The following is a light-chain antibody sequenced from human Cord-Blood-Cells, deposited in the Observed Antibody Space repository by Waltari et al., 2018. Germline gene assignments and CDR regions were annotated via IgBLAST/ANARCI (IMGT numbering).Light chain of an antibody. Sequence: DIVMTQSPDSLAVSLGERATIHCKSSQSVLYSSNNKNYLAWYQQKPGQPPQLLIYWASTREAGVPDRFSGSGSGTDFTLTISSLQAEDVAVYYCQQYYSTPITCGQGTRLESK. J-gene: IGKJ5*01. CDR3: QQYYSTPIT. CDR2: WAS. V-gene: IGKV4-1*01. CDR1: QSVLYSSNNKNY.